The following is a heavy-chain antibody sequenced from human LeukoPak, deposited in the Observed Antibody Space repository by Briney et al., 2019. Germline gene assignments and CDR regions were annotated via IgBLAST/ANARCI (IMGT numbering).Heavy chain of an antibody. Sequence: SETLSLTCTVSGGSISSSSYYWGWLRQPPGRGLEWIGSIYYSGSTYYNPSLKSRVTISVDTSKNQFSLKLSSVTAADTAVYYCARRIETVAAPYFDYWGQGTLVTVSS. CDR1: GGSISSSSYY. V-gene: IGHV4-39*07. CDR3: ARRIETVAAPYFDY. J-gene: IGHJ4*02. D-gene: IGHD4-23*01. CDR2: IYYSGST.